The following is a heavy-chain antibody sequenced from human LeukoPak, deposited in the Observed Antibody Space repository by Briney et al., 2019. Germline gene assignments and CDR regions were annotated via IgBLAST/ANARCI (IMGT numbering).Heavy chain of an antibody. CDR2: IYSGGST. J-gene: IGHJ4*02. CDR1: GFTVSSNY. CDR3: ARGAVVRGVIPYYFDY. D-gene: IGHD3-10*01. Sequence: GGSLRLSCAASGFTVSSNYMSWVRQAPGKGLEWVPVIYSGGSTYYADSVKGGFTISRDNSKNTLYLQMNSLRAEDTAVYYCARGAVVRGVIPYYFDYWGQGTLVTVSS. V-gene: IGHV3-66*01.